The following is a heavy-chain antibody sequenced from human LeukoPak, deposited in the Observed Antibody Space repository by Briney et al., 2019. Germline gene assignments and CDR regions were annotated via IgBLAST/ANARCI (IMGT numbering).Heavy chain of an antibody. V-gene: IGHV4-59*08. CDR3: ARHSSNWYVDWFDP. Sequence: SETLSLTCAVYGGSFSGYYWSWIRQPSGEGLEWIGYIYYSGSTNYNPSLKSRVTISVDTSKNQFSLKLSSVTAADTAVYYCARHSSNWYVDWFDPWGQGTLVTVSS. J-gene: IGHJ5*02. D-gene: IGHD6-13*01. CDR2: IYYSGST. CDR1: GGSFSGYY.